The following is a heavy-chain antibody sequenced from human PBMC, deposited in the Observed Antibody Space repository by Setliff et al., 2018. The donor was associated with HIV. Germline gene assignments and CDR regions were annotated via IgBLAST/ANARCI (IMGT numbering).Heavy chain of an antibody. CDR1: GGSISSSSYY. CDR2: IYYSGST. Sequence: PSETLSLTCTVSGGSISSSSYYWGWIRQPPGKGLEWIGSIYYSGSTYYNPSLKSRVTISVDTSKNQFSLKLTSVTAADTAVYYCARLPYYDVFSGYYAPYFDYWGQGTLVTVPQ. CDR3: ARLPYYDVFSGYYAPYFDY. D-gene: IGHD3-3*01. V-gene: IGHV4-39*01. J-gene: IGHJ4*02.